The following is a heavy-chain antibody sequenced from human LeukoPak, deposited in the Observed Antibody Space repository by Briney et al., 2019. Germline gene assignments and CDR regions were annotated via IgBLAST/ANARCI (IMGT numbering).Heavy chain of an antibody. CDR2: INTNTGNP. Sequence: GASVKVSCNASGYTFTSYAMNWVRQAPGQGLEWMGWINTNTGNPTYAQGFTGRFFFSLDTSVSTAYLQISSLKAEDTAVYYCARDRRYNWNYDGNFDYWGQGTLVTVSS. D-gene: IGHD1-7*01. V-gene: IGHV7-4-1*02. CDR1: GYTFTSYA. J-gene: IGHJ4*02. CDR3: ARDRRYNWNYDGNFDY.